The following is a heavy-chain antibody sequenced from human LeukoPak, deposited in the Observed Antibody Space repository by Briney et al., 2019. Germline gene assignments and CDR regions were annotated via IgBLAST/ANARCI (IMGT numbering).Heavy chain of an antibody. CDR2: IYYSGST. J-gene: IGHJ5*02. CDR3: ARAGPWQIDP. D-gene: IGHD3-10*01. CDR1: GGSFSGYY. V-gene: IGHV4-59*01. Sequence: SETLSLTCAVYGGSFSGYYWSWIRQPPGKGLEWIGHIYYSGSTNYNPSLKSRVTISVDRSKNQFSLRLTSVTAADTAVYYCARAGPWQIDPWGQGTLVTVSS.